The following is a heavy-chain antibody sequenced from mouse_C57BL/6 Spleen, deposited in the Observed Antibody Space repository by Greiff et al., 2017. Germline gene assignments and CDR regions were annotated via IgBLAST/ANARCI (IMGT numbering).Heavy chain of an antibody. J-gene: IGHJ2*01. Sequence: QVQLQQPGAELVRPGSSVKLSCKASGYTFTSYWMDWVKQRPGQGLEWIGNIYPSDSETHYNQKFKDKAPLTIDKSSSTAYMQLSSLTSEDSAVYYCAREAYGNNYFDYWGQGTTLTVSS. D-gene: IGHD2-1*01. CDR1: GYTFTSYW. CDR3: AREAYGNNYFDY. V-gene: IGHV1-61*01. CDR2: IYPSDSET.